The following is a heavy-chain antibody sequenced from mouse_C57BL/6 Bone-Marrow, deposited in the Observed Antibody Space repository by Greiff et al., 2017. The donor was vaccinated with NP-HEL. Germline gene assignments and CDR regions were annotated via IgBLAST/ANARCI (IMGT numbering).Heavy chain of an antibody. D-gene: IGHD1-1*01. V-gene: IGHV3-8*01. CDR2: ISYSGST. CDR1: GYSTTSDY. J-gene: IGHJ1*03. CDR3: ARSTVVAHWYFDV. Sequence: EVQLVESGPGLAKPSQTLSLTCSVTGYSTTSDYWNWIRKFPGNKLEYMGYISYSGSTYYNPSLKSRISITRDTSKNQYYLQLNSVTTEDTATYYCARSTVVAHWYFDVWGTGTTVTVSS.